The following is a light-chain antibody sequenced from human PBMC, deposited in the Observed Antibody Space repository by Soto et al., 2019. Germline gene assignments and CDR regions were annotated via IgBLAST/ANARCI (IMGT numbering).Light chain of an antibody. CDR1: QSVSSN. CDR2: GAS. Sequence: EIVMTQSPATLSVSPGERATLSCSASQSVSSNLAWYQQKPGQAPRLLIYGASTRATGIPARFSGSGSGTEFTLTISSLQSEDFAVYYCQQYRGWPRTFGQGTKVEIK. CDR3: QQYRGWPRT. V-gene: IGKV3-15*01. J-gene: IGKJ1*01.